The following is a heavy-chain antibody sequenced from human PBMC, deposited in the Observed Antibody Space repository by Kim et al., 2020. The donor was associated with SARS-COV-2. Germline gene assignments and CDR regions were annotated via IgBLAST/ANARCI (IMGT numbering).Heavy chain of an antibody. D-gene: IGHD6-25*01. CDR1: GYIFTGYY. CDR2: INADSGDT. CDR3: AREGSSGYDDFDF. V-gene: IGHV1-2*02. Sequence: ASVKVSCKASGYIFTGYYMHWVRQAPGQGLEWMGWINADSGDTKYPQKFQGRVSMTRDTSLSTVYMDLSRLRPDDAAVYYFAREGSSGYDDFDFWGQGTLVTVSS. J-gene: IGHJ4*02.